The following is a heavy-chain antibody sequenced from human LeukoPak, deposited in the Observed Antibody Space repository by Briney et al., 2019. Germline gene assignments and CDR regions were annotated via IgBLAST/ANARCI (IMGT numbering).Heavy chain of an antibody. CDR2: IDTAGNT. CDR1: GXTFSSYD. Sequence: GGSLRLSCAASGXTFSSYDMHWVRQATGKGLEWVSAIDTAGNTFYPGSVRGRFTISRENAKNSLYLQMNNVRAGDTAVYYCARTSKVTSVMDIWGQGTMVTVSS. CDR3: ARTSKVTSVMDI. D-gene: IGHD3-16*01. V-gene: IGHV3-13*04. J-gene: IGHJ3*02.